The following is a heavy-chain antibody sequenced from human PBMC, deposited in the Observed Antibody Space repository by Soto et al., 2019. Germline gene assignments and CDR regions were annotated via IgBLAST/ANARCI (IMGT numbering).Heavy chain of an antibody. CDR2: ISSSGSSI. J-gene: IGHJ4*02. CDR1: GFTFSNYE. V-gene: IGHV3-48*03. Sequence: EVQLVESGGGLVQPGGSLRLSCAASGFTFSNYEMNWVRQPPGKGLEWVSYISSSGSSIYYADSVKGRFTISRDNAKNSLYLQRNRLRAEDTAVYYCARENYDSSGYFLDYWGQGTLVTVSS. CDR3: ARENYDSSGYFLDY. D-gene: IGHD3-22*01.